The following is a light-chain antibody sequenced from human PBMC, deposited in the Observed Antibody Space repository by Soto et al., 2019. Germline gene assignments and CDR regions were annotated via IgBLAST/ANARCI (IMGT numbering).Light chain of an antibody. CDR1: SGSIASNY. J-gene: IGLJ2*01. CDR2: EDN. Sequence: NFMLTQPHSVSESPGKTVTISCTGSSGSIASNYVQWFQQRPGSAPTTVIYEDNQRPSGVPDRFSGSIDSSSNSASLTISGLKTEDEADYYCQSSDSSNVVFGGGTKLTVL. CDR3: QSSDSSNVV. V-gene: IGLV6-57*02.